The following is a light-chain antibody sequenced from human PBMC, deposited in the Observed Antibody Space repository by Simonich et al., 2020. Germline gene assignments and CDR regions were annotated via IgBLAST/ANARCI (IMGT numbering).Light chain of an antibody. CDR2: EGS. Sequence: QSALPQPASVSGSPGQSITISCTGTSRDVGSYNLVSWYQHHPGKAPKLMIFEGSKRPSGVSNRFSGSKSGNTASLTISGLQAEDEADYYGCSYAGSSTWVFGGGTKLTVL. J-gene: IGLJ3*02. CDR1: SRDVGSYNL. V-gene: IGLV2-23*01. CDR3: CSYAGSSTWV.